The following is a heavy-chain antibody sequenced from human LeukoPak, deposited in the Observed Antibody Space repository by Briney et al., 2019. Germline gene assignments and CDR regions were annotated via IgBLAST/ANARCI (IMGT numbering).Heavy chain of an antibody. J-gene: IGHJ4*02. D-gene: IGHD6-13*01. V-gene: IGHV4-59*12. CDR3: ARAPLDIAAAAPFDY. CDR2: IYYSGST. CDR1: GGSISSYY. Sequence: KPSETLSLTCTVSGGSISSYYWSWIRQPPGKGLEWIGYIYYSGSTNYNPSLKSRVTISVDTSKNQFSLKLSSVTAADTAVYYCARAPLDIAAAAPFDYWGQGTLVTVSS.